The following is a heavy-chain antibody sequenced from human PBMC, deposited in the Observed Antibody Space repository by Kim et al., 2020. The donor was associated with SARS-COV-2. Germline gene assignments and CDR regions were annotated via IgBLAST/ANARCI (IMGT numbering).Heavy chain of an antibody. Sequence: ASVKVSCKASGYTFTGYYMHWVRQAPGQGLEWMGWINPNSGGTNYAQKFQGRVTMTRDTSISTAYMELSRLRSDDTAVYYCARDGEPYNWKNALFDYWGQGTLVTVSS. CDR3: ARDGEPYNWKNALFDY. V-gene: IGHV1-2*02. CDR1: GYTFTGYY. D-gene: IGHD1-20*01. J-gene: IGHJ4*02. CDR2: INPNSGGT.